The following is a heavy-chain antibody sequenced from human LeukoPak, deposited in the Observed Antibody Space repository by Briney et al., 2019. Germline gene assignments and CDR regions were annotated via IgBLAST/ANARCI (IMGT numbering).Heavy chain of an antibody. J-gene: IGHJ4*02. D-gene: IGHD4-17*01. CDR1: GFIVSANY. CDR2: ISSSSSYI. Sequence: GGSLRLSCAASGFIVSANYMNWVRQAPGKGLEWVSSISSSSSYIYYADSVKGRFTISRDNAKNSLYLQMNSLRAEDTAVYYCARDLYGDYAFDYWGQGTLVTVSS. V-gene: IGHV3-21*01. CDR3: ARDLYGDYAFDY.